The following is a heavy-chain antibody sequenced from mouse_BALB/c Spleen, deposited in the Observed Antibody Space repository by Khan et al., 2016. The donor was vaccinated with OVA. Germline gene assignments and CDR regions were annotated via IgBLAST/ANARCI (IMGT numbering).Heavy chain of an antibody. J-gene: IGHJ4*01. V-gene: IGHV3-2*02. CDR2: ISYSGST. CDR1: GYSITSDYA. Sequence: EVQLQESGPGLVKPSQSLSLTCTVAGYSITSDYAWNWIRQFPGNKLEWMGYISYSGSTGYNPPLKSRISITRDTSKNQFFLQLNSVTTEDTATYYRASELGRYYAMDYWGQGTSVTVSS. D-gene: IGHD4-1*01. CDR3: ASELGRYYAMDY.